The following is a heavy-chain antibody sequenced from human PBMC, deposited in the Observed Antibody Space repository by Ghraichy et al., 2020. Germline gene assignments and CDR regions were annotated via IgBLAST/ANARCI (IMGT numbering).Heavy chain of an antibody. CDR3: ARDSQSVVPAAVIIPGWFDP. D-gene: IGHD2-2*01. Sequence: ASVKVSCKASGYTFTSYYMHWVRQAPGQGLEWMGIINPSGGSTSYAQKFQGRVTMTRDTSTSTVYMELSSLRSEDTAVYYCARDSQSVVPAAVIIPGWFDPWGQGTLVTVSS. V-gene: IGHV1-46*01. CDR1: GYTFTSYY. CDR2: INPSGGST. J-gene: IGHJ5*02.